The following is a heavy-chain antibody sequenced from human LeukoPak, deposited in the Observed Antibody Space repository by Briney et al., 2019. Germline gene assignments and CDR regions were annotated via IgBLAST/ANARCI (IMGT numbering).Heavy chain of an antibody. CDR2: INSDGSST. CDR3: VKDRVDNSWYQRGVFDY. J-gene: IGHJ4*02. CDR1: GFTFSIYW. D-gene: IGHD6-13*01. Sequence: GGSLRLSCAASGFTFSIYWMHWVRQAPGKGLVWVSRINSDGSSTNYADSVKGRFTMYRDNAKNTLYLQMNSLRVEDTAVYYCVKDRVDNSWYQRGVFDYWGQGTLVTVSS. V-gene: IGHV3-74*01.